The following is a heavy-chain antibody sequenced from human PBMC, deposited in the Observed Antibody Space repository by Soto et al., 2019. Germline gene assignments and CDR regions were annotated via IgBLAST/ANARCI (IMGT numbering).Heavy chain of an antibody. Sequence: PSETLSLTCAVSGYSISSGYYWGWIRQPPGKGLEWIGSIYHSGSTYYNPSLKSRVTISVDTSKNQFSLKLSSVTAADTAVYYCARDTHYYELDYWGQGTLVTVSS. D-gene: IGHD3-22*01. V-gene: IGHV4-38-2*02. CDR3: ARDTHYYELDY. CDR2: IYHSGST. CDR1: GYSISSGYY. J-gene: IGHJ4*02.